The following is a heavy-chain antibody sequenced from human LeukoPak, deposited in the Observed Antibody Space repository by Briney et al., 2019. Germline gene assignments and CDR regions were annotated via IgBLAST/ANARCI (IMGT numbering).Heavy chain of an antibody. CDR3: ARQGSGSYYNIDY. CDR1: GGSISNYY. V-gene: IGHV4-4*07. D-gene: IGHD3-10*01. J-gene: IGHJ4*02. CDR2: IYTSGGI. Sequence: PSETLSLTCTVSGGSISNYYWSWIRQPAGKGLEWIGRIYTSGGINYNPSLKSRVTMPVDTSKNQFSLKLSSVTAADTAVYYCARQGSGSYYNIDYWGQGTLVTVSS.